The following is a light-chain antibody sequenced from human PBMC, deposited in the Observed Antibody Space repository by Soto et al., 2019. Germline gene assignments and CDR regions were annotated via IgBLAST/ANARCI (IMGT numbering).Light chain of an antibody. CDR2: EGS. J-gene: IGLJ1*01. CDR3: CSYAGSSTFYV. Sequence: QSVLTQPASVSGSPGQSITISRTGTSSDVGSYNLVSWYQQHPGKAPKLMIYEGSKRPSGVSNRFSGSKSGNTASLTISGLQAEDEADYYCCSYAGSSTFYVFGTGTKV. V-gene: IGLV2-23*01. CDR1: SSDVGSYNL.